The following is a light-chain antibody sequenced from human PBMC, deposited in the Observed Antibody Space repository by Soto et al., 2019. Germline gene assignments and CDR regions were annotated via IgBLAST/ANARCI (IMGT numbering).Light chain of an antibody. CDR2: GAF. Sequence: AIQMTQSPSSLSVSVGDRVTITCRASQDISTELGWYQQKPGKAPRLLIYGAFSLQSGVPSRFSGSGSGTEFTLTISSLQPVDFATYYCLQDFKYPRTFGQGTKVEVK. V-gene: IGKV1-6*01. J-gene: IGKJ1*01. CDR3: LQDFKYPRT. CDR1: QDISTE.